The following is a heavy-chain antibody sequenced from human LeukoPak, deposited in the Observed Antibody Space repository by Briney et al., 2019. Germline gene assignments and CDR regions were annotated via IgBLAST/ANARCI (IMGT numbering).Heavy chain of an antibody. CDR2: IGSSSSYI. Sequence: GGSLRLSCAASGFTFSSYSMNWVRQAPGKGLEWVSSIGSSSSYIYYADSVKGRFTISRDNAKNSLYLQMNSLRAEDTAVYYCARVGQWLPIDYWGQGTLVTVSS. CDR3: ARVGQWLPIDY. D-gene: IGHD6-19*01. V-gene: IGHV3-21*01. CDR1: GFTFSSYS. J-gene: IGHJ4*02.